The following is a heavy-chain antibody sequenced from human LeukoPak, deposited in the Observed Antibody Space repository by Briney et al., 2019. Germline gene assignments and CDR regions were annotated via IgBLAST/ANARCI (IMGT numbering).Heavy chain of an antibody. Sequence: SETLSLTCTVSGGSISSSSAYWGWIRQPPGKGLEWIGSIYYSKNTYYNPSLKSRVTISADTSKNQFSLTLGSVSATDTAVYYCVSPRGFSYGYFEYWGEGTLVSVSS. V-gene: IGHV4-39*01. CDR1: GGSISSSSAY. D-gene: IGHD5-18*01. CDR2: IYYSKNT. CDR3: VSPRGFSYGYFEY. J-gene: IGHJ4*02.